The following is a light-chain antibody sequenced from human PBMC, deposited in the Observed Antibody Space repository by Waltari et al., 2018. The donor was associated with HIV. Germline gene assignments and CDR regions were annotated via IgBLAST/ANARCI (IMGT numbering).Light chain of an antibody. CDR1: SGSVSTSYY. J-gene: IGLJ3*02. Sequence: QTVVTQEPSFSVSPGGTVTRTCGFSSGSVSTSYYPSWYQQTPGQAPRTLIYSTTTRSSGVPDRFSGSILGNKAARTITGAQADDESDYYCVLYMGSGIWVFGGGTKLTVL. CDR3: VLYMGSGIWV. CDR2: STT. V-gene: IGLV8-61*01.